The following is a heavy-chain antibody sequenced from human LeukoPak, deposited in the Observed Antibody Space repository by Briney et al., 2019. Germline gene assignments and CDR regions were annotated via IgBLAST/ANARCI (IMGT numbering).Heavy chain of an antibody. J-gene: IGHJ4*02. CDR1: GGSISNDNW. CDR3: GTNGYYSLDN. V-gene: IGHV4-4*02. CDR2: IFHTGST. Sequence: SGTLSLTCAVSGGSISNDNWWSWVRQSPGKGLEWIGEIFHTGSTTYNPSLKSRVTMSVDKSKNQFSLTLSSVTAADTAIYYCGTNGYYSLDNWGRGALVTDS. D-gene: IGHD3-3*01.